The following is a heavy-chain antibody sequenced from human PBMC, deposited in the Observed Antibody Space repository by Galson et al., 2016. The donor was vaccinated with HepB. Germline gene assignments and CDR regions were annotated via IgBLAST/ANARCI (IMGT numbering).Heavy chain of an antibody. Sequence: GAEVKKPGESLKISCKGSGYSFTGYWINWVRQMPGKGLEWLGRIGPADSYTNYKPSFRGHVTISADKSINTAYLQWSSLKSSDTAIYYCARDLDDSFDIWGQGTIVTVSS. CDR2: IGPADSYT. J-gene: IGHJ3*02. CDR1: GYSFTGYW. D-gene: IGHD3-9*01. CDR3: ARDLDDSFDI. V-gene: IGHV5-10-1*01.